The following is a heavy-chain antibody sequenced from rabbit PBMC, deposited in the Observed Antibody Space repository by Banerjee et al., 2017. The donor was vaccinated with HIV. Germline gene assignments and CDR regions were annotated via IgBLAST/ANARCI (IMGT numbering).Heavy chain of an antibody. CDR3: ARDLAGVIGWNFGL. D-gene: IGHD4-1*01. J-gene: IGHJ4*01. Sequence: QQQLEESGGGLVKPGGTLTLTCKASGIDFSSYYWICWVRQAPGKGLELIACIYTGSGSTYYASWAKGRFTISKTSSTTVTLQMTSLTAADTATYFCARDLAGVIGWNFGLWGPGPSSPS. CDR2: IYTGSGST. CDR1: GIDFSSYYW. V-gene: IGHV1S45*01.